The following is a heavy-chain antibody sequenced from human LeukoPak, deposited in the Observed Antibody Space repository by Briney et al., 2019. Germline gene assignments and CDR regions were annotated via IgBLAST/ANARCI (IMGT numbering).Heavy chain of an antibody. CDR1: GYTFTGYY. CDR3: ARDREWELVWFDP. CDR2: INPNSGGT. Sequence: ASVKVSCKASGYTFTGYYMHWVRQAPGQGLEWMGWINPNSGGTNYAQKFQGRVTMTRDTSISTAYMELSRLRSDDTAVYYCARDREWELVWFDPWGQGTLVTVSS. D-gene: IGHD1-26*01. V-gene: IGHV1-2*02. J-gene: IGHJ5*02.